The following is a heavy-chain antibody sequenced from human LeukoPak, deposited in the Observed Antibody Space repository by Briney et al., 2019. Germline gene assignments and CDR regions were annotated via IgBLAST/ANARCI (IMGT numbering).Heavy chain of an antibody. Sequence: PGGSLRLSCAASGFTVSSNYMSWVRQAPGKGLEWIGFISGGTTEYAASVKGRFTISRDDSTSIAYLQMSSLTTEDTAVYYCSRGSGWLSVYWGQGTLVTVPS. CDR3: SRGSGWLSVY. V-gene: IGHV3-71*01. D-gene: IGHD6-19*01. CDR2: ISGGTT. J-gene: IGHJ4*02. CDR1: GFTVSSNY.